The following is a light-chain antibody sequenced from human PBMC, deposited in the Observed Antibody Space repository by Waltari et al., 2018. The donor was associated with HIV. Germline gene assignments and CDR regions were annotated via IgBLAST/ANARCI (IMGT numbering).Light chain of an antibody. CDR2: DVT. Sequence: QSALTQPASVSGSLGQSITFSCTGTSSDIGGYDYVSWYQQHPGEAPKIIIYDVTNRPSGISNRFSGSKSGHTASLTISGLQAEDEADYYCTSFTTTTAWVFGGGTKLTVL. J-gene: IGLJ3*02. CDR3: TSFTTTTAWV. CDR1: SSDIGGYDY. V-gene: IGLV2-14*03.